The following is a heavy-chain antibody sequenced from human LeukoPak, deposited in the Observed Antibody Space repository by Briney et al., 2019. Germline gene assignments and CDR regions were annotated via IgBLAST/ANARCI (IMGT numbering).Heavy chain of an antibody. J-gene: IGHJ6*03. D-gene: IGHD3-3*01. CDR3: ARSGLEWLLSYYYYYMDV. CDR2: ISSSSSYI. V-gene: IGHV3-21*01. CDR1: GFTFSSYS. Sequence: GGSLRLSCAASGFTFSSYSMSWVRQAPGKGLEWVSSISSSSSYIYYADSVKGRFTISRDNAKNSLYLQMNSLRAEDTAVYYCARSGLEWLLSYYYYYMDVWGKGTTVTVSS.